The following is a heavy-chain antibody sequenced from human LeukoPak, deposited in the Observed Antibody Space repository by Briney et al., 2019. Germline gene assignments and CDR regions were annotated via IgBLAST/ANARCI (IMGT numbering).Heavy chain of an antibody. V-gene: IGHV3-21*01. D-gene: IGHD6-6*01. Sequence: PGGSLRLSCAASGFTFSSYSMNSVRQAPGKGLEWVSSISSSSSYIYYADSVKGRFTISRDNAKNSLYLQMNSLRAEDTAVYYCARGEYSSSSGDFDYWGQGTLVTVSS. CDR1: GFTFSSYS. J-gene: IGHJ4*02. CDR2: ISSSSSYI. CDR3: ARGEYSSSSGDFDY.